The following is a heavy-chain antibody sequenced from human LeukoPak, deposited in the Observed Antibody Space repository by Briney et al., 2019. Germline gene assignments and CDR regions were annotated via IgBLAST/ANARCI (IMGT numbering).Heavy chain of an antibody. CDR1: GGSISSYY. Sequence: SETLSLTCTVSGGSISSYYWSWIRQPPGKGLEWIGYIYYSGSTNYNPSLKSRVTISVDTSKNQFSLKLSSVTAADTAVYYCARGGIAAAGTVVVYYYYYMDVWGKGTTVTISS. CDR3: ARGGIAAAGTVVVYYYYYMDV. CDR2: IYYSGST. J-gene: IGHJ6*03. D-gene: IGHD6-13*01. V-gene: IGHV4-59*08.